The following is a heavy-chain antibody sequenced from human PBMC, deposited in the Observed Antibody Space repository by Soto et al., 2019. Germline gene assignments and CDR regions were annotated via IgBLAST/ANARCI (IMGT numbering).Heavy chain of an antibody. D-gene: IGHD5-12*01. CDR3: AREGSGYNF. CDR2: IIPVFGRP. J-gene: IGHJ1*01. V-gene: IGHV1-69*01. Sequence: VHLVQSGAELKKPGSSVKVSCKASGGTFSSFGISWVRQAPGQGLEWMGGIIPVFGRPNYAQRFRGRLTITADESTSTSYMELIDLGSEDTAVYYCAREGSGYNFWGQGTQVTVSS. CDR1: GGTFSSFG.